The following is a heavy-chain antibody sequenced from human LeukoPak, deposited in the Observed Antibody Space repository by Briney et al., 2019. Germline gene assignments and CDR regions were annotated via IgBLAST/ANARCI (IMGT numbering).Heavy chain of an antibody. CDR2: INTNTGNP. Sequence: ASVKVSCKASGYTFTNYAMNWVRQAPGQGLEWMGWINTNTGNPTYAQGFTGRFVFSLDTSVSTAYLQISSLKAEDTAVYYCAREYCSSTSCYHFGFDPWGQGTLVTVSS. CDR1: GYTFTNYA. J-gene: IGHJ5*02. D-gene: IGHD2-2*01. V-gene: IGHV7-4-1*02. CDR3: AREYCSSTSCYHFGFDP.